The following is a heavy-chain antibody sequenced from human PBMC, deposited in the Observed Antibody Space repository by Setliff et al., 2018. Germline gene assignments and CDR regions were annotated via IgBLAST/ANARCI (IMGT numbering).Heavy chain of an antibody. CDR2: IDWDDDK. J-gene: IGHJ6*02. CDR1: GFSLNTSGSG. V-gene: IGHV2-70*12. Sequence: SGPTLVNPTQTLTLTCTFSGFSLNTSGSGVSWIRQPPGKALEWLARIDWDDDKYYSTSLKTRLTITKDTSKSQVVLTMTNMDPVDTATYYCAHAPYYYYYMDVWGQGTTVTVSS. CDR3: AHAPYYYYYMDV.